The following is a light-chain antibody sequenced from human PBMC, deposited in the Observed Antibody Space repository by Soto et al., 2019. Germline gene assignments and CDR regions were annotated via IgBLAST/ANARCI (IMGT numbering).Light chain of an antibody. CDR2: GAS. V-gene: IGKV3-15*01. Sequence: EIVRTQSPATLSVSPGERATLSWMASQSVSSNLAWYQQKPGQAPRLLIYGASTRATAIPARFTASGSGTEFTLTISSLQSEDFAVYYCQQYNSWPRTFGQGTKVDIK. CDR1: QSVSSN. CDR3: QQYNSWPRT. J-gene: IGKJ1*01.